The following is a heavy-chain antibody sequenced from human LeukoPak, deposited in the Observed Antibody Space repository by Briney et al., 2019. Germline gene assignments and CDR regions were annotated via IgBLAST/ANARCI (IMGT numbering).Heavy chain of an antibody. V-gene: IGHV5-51*01. CDR3: ARHRLLTTALDY. J-gene: IGHJ4*02. CDR2: IWPSDSDT. D-gene: IGHD4-17*01. Sequence: GESLKISCKGSGYSFTHYWIGWVRQMPGKGLEWMGIIWPSDSDTRYSPSFQGQVTISADKSTSTAYLQWSSLKASDTAVYYCARHRLLTTALDYWGQGTLLTVSS. CDR1: GYSFTHYW.